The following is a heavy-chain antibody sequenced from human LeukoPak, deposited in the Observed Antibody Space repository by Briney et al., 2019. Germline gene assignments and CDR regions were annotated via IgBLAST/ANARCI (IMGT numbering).Heavy chain of an antibody. V-gene: IGHV1-69*04. CDR1: GGTFSSYA. CDR3: ARDFLDIAMAPFDP. Sequence: SVKVSCKASGGTFSSYAISWVRQAPGQGLEWMGRIIPILGIANYAQKFQGRVTITADKSTSTAYMELSSLRSEDTAVYYCARDFLDIAMAPFDPWGQGTLVTVSS. D-gene: IGHD5-18*01. J-gene: IGHJ5*02. CDR2: IIPILGIA.